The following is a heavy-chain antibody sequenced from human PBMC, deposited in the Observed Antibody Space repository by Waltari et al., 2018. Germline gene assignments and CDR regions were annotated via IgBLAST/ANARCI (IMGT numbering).Heavy chain of an antibody. V-gene: IGHV1-69-2*01. D-gene: IGHD6-13*01. CDR3: ATDRYIAAARGGENWFDP. J-gene: IGHJ5*02. Sequence: EVQLVQSGAEVKKPGATVKISCKVSGYTFTDYYMHWVQQAPGKGLEWMGLGEPEDGETIYAEKFQGRVTITADTSTDTAYMELSSLRSEDTAVYYCATDRYIAAARGGENWFDPWGQGTLVTVSS. CDR1: GYTFTDYY. CDR2: GEPEDGET.